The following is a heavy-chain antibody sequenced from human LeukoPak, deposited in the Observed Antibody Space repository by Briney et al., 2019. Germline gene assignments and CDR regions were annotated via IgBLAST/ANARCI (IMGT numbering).Heavy chain of an antibody. CDR2: ISGRGTTI. CDR1: GFIFSTYG. V-gene: IGHV3-48*03. J-gene: IGHJ5*02. CDR3: ARDEGGYCTRTTCYYGWFDP. D-gene: IGHD2-2*01. Sequence: GGSLRLSCVGSGFIFSTYGMNWVRQAPGKGLERISYISGRGTTIYYADSVKGRFTISRDNAKSSLYLQMSSLRDEDTALYYCARDEGGYCTRTTCYYGWFDPWGQGTLVTVSS.